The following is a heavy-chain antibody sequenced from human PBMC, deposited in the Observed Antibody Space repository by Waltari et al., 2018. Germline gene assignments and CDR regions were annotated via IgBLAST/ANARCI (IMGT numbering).Heavy chain of an antibody. V-gene: IGHV4-38-2*01. CDR1: GYSIRSGYY. CDR3: ARSDQYYYDSSGYYPLFDY. J-gene: IGHJ4*02. D-gene: IGHD3-22*01. CDR2: IYHSGST. Sequence: QVQLQESGPGLVKPSETLSLTCAVSGYSIRSGYYWGWIRQPPGKGLEWIGSIYHSGSTYYNPSLKSRVTISVDTSKNQFSLKLSSVTAADTAVYYCARSDQYYYDSSGYYPLFDYWGQGTLVTVSS.